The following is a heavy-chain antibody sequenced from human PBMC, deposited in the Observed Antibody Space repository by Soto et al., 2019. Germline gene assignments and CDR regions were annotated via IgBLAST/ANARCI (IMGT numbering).Heavy chain of an antibody. J-gene: IGHJ6*02. Sequence: GASVKVSCKASGYTFTSYAMHWVRQAPGQRLEWMGWINACNGNTKYSQKFQGRVTITTDTSASTAYMDLSSLRSEDTAVYYCARDRPISRIRAREHYYAMDVWCQAITVTVS. CDR1: GYTFTSYA. D-gene: IGHD5-12*01. CDR3: ARDRPISRIRAREHYYAMDV. V-gene: IGHV1-3*01. CDR2: INACNGNT.